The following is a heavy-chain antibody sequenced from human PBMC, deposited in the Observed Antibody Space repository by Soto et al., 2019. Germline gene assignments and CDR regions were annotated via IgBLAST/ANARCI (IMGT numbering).Heavy chain of an antibody. J-gene: IGHJ6*02. D-gene: IGHD4-17*01. V-gene: IGHV3-23*01. Sequence: GGSLRLSCAASGFTFSSYAMSWVRQAPGKGLEWVSAISGSGGSTYYADSVKGRFTISRDNSKNTLYLQMNSLRAEDTAVYYCAKALTIPVDYAVVEPYYYGMDVWGQGTTVTVSS. CDR1: GFTFSSYA. CDR2: ISGSGGST. CDR3: AKALTIPVDYAVVEPYYYGMDV.